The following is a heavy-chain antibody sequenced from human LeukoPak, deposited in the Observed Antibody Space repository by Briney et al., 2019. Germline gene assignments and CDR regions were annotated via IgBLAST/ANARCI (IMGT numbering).Heavy chain of an antibody. V-gene: IGHV3-7*01. D-gene: IGHD6-25*01. CDR3: VRSSRGTSPVY. CDR2: IRQDGSDK. Sequence: PGGSLRLSCAASGFAFSSYWMSWVRLAPGKGLEWVANIRQDGSDKQYVDSVKGRFTISRDNAKNSLYLQADSLRAEDSAVYFCVRSSRGTSPVYWGQGTLVTVSS. J-gene: IGHJ4*02. CDR1: GFAFSSYW.